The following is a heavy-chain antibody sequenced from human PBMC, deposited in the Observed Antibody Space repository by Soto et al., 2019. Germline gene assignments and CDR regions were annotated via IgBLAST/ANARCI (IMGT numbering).Heavy chain of an antibody. D-gene: IGHD2-21*02. J-gene: IGHJ4*02. V-gene: IGHV4-30-4*01. CDR2: IYYSGST. Sequence: QVQLQESGPGLVKPSQTLSLTCTVSGGSISSGDYYWSWIRQPPGKGLEWIGYIYYSGSTYYNPSLKSRVTISVDTSKNQCSLKLSSVTAADTAVYYCARGAGVVVTAINFDYWGQGTLVTVSS. CDR3: ARGAGVVVTAINFDY. CDR1: GGSISSGDYY.